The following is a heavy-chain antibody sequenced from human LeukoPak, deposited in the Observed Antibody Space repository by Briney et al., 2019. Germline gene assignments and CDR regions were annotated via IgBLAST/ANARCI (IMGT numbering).Heavy chain of an antibody. D-gene: IGHD3-16*02. Sequence: GGSLRLSCAASGFTFNNYNMNWVRQAPGKGLGWVSSITSSSTYIYYADSVKGRFTISRDNAKNSLYLQMNSLRAEDTAVYYCARDLAINMITFGGVIVYFDYWGQGTLVTASS. V-gene: IGHV3-21*01. CDR3: ARDLAINMITFGGVIVYFDY. CDR1: GFTFNNYN. J-gene: IGHJ4*02. CDR2: ITSSSTYI.